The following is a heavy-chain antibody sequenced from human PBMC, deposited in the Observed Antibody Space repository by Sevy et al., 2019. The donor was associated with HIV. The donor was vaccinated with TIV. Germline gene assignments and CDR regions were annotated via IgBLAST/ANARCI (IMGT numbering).Heavy chain of an antibody. CDR1: GYSFTGYF. CDR3: ARELDDFWSGYQY. Sequence: ASVKVSCKASGYSFTGYFLHWLRQAPGQGHEWMGWINPSTGGTMSAQNFQGRVTMTRDTSISTAYMQLSGLKSDDTAVYYCARELDDFWSGYQYWGQGSLVTVSS. CDR2: INPSTGGT. J-gene: IGHJ4*02. V-gene: IGHV1-2*02. D-gene: IGHD3-3*01.